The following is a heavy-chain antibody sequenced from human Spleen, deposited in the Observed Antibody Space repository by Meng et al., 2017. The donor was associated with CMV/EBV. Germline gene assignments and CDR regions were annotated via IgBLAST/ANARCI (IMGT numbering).Heavy chain of an antibody. D-gene: IGHD1-1*01. CDR2: IYSGGST. CDR3: ARDSAITTGDRPK. J-gene: IGHJ4*02. Sequence: GESLKISCAGTGFTISSSYISWVRQAPGKGLEWVSVIYSGGSTYYADSVKGRFTISRDNSKNTVQRQMNSLRAEDTAVYYCARDSAITTGDRPKWGQGALVTVSS. CDR1: GFTISSSY. V-gene: IGHV3-53*01.